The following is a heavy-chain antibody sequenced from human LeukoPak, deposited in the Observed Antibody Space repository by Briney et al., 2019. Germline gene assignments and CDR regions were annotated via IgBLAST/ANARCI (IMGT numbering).Heavy chain of an antibody. V-gene: IGHV3-23*01. CDR2: ISGSGDSS. CDR3: AKFALRYCSGGSCHPFDY. J-gene: IGHJ4*02. CDR1: GFTFSSYA. D-gene: IGHD2-15*01. Sequence: GGSLRLSCAASGFTFSSYAMSWVRQAPGKGLEWVSSISGSGDSSYYADSVKGRFTISRDNSKNTLYLQMNSLRAEDTAVYYCAKFALRYCSGGSCHPFDYWGQGTLVTVSS.